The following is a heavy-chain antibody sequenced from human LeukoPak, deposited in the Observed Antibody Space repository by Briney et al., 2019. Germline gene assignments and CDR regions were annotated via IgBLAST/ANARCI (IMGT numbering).Heavy chain of an antibody. CDR1: GFTFSTYA. V-gene: IGHV3-30-3*01. CDR3: AQINYYGSGSYIVAYGMDV. J-gene: IGHJ6*02. CDR2: ISYDGSNR. Sequence: GRSLRLSCAASGFTFSTYAMHWVRQAPGKGLEWVAVISYDGSNRYYADSVKGQFTISRDNSKNTYHLQMNSLRAEDTAVYYCAQINYYGSGSYIVAYGMDVWGQGTTVTVSS. D-gene: IGHD3-10*01.